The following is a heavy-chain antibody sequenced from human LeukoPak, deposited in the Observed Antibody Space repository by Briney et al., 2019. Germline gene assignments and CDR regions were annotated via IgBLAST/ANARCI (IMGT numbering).Heavy chain of an antibody. D-gene: IGHD3-22*01. J-gene: IGHJ4*02. Sequence: SGGSLRLSCAASGLTFSSYGMHWVRQAPGKGLEWVAFIRYDGSNKYYADSVKGRFTIARDNSKNTLYLQMNSLRAEDTAVYYCAKASSYYYDSSGYQDYFDYWGQGTLVTVSS. V-gene: IGHV3-30*02. CDR1: GLTFSSYG. CDR2: IRYDGSNK. CDR3: AKASSYYYDSSGYQDYFDY.